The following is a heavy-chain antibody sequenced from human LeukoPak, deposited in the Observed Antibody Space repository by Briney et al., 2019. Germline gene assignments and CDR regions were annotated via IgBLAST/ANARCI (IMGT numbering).Heavy chain of an antibody. V-gene: IGHV4-34*01. J-gene: IGHJ3*02. CDR1: GGSFSGYY. Sequence: PSETLSLTCAVYGGSFSGYYWSWIRQPPGKGLEWIGEINHSGSTNYNPSLKSRVTISVDTSKNQFSLKLSSVTAADTAVYYCARLSWIQLWPLGKGAFDIWGQGTMVTVSS. CDR2: INHSGST. D-gene: IGHD5-18*01. CDR3: ARLSWIQLWPLGKGAFDI.